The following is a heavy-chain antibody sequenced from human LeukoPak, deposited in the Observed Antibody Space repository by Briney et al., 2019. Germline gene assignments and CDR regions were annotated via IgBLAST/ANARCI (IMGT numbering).Heavy chain of an antibody. CDR2: INPSGGST. J-gene: IGHJ6*02. D-gene: IGHD4-17*01. Sequence: ASVEVSCKASGYTFTSYYMHWVRQAPGQGLEWMGIINPSGGSTSYAQKFRGRVTMTRDTSTTTVYMELRSLRSDDTAVYYCARGGSFDYGGNPQFYGMDVWGQGTTVTVSS. CDR3: ARGGSFDYGGNPQFYGMDV. CDR1: GYTFTSYY. V-gene: IGHV1-46*01.